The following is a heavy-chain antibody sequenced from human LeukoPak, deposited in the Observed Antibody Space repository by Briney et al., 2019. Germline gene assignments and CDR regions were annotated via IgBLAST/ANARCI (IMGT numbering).Heavy chain of an antibody. CDR3: ARGWGPAYCGGDCHRHFDY. D-gene: IGHD2-21*02. Sequence: SQTLSLTCAVSGGSISSGGYSWNWIRQSPGKGLEWIGYIYFSGSTSYNLSLKSRVSISVDTSKNHFSLKLSSVTAADTAVYYCARGWGPAYCGGDCHRHFDYWGQGTLVTVSS. J-gene: IGHJ4*02. CDR1: GGSISSGGYS. V-gene: IGHV4-30-4*07. CDR2: IYFSGST.